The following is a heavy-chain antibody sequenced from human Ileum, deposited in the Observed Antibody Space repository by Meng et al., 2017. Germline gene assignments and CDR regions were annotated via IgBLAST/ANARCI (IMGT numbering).Heavy chain of an antibody. D-gene: IGHD6-13*01. CDR2: IRSKANNYAT. J-gene: IGHJ4*02. V-gene: IGHV3-73*02. Sequence: VGSGGGLVHPWGSLELSCAAFGFRFSDSSMHWVRQASGKGLEWVGHIRSKANNYATAYAASVKGRFTISRDESKNTAYLQMSSLKTEDTAVYYCTRLYSAGWGQGTLVTVSS. CDR3: TRLYSAG. CDR1: GFRFSDSS.